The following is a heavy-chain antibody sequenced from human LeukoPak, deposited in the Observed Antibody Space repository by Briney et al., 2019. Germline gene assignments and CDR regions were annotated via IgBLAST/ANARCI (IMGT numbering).Heavy chain of an antibody. CDR2: IKHSGST. Sequence: SETLSVTCTVSAGSISSSSYYWGWIRQPPGKGLEWIGEIKHSGSTNYNPSLKSRGTISVDTSKNQFSLKLSSVTAADTAVYYCARVQTDCSSTSCYPNIWFDPWGQGTLVTVSS. D-gene: IGHD2-2*01. CDR1: AGSISSSSYY. CDR3: ARVQTDCSSTSCYPNIWFDP. V-gene: IGHV4-39*07. J-gene: IGHJ5*02.